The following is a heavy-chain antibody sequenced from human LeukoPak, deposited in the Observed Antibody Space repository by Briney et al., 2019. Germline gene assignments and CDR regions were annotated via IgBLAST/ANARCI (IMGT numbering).Heavy chain of an antibody. J-gene: IGHJ4*02. Sequence: VASVKVSCKASGYTFTSYDINWVRQATGQGLEWMGWMNPNSGNTGYAQKFQGRVTITRDTSISTAYMELSSLRSEDTAVYYCARGGPFPSGSSSREYYLDYWGQGTLVTVSS. CDR1: GYTFTSYD. CDR2: MNPNSGNT. V-gene: IGHV1-8*03. D-gene: IGHD6-6*01. CDR3: ARGGPFPSGSSSREYYLDY.